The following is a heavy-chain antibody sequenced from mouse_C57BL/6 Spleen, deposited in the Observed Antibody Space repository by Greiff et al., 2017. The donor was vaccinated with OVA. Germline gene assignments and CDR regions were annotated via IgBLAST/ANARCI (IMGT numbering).Heavy chain of an antibody. Sequence: VQLQQSGAELVKPGASVKISCKASGYAFSSYWMNWVKQRPGKGLEWIGQIYPGDGDTNYNGKFKGKATLTADKSSSTAYMQLSSLTSEDSAVYFCARGYYYGYAMDYWGQGTSVTVSS. CDR1: GYAFSSYW. V-gene: IGHV1-80*01. CDR3: ARGYYYGYAMDY. CDR2: IYPGDGDT. J-gene: IGHJ4*01. D-gene: IGHD1-1*01.